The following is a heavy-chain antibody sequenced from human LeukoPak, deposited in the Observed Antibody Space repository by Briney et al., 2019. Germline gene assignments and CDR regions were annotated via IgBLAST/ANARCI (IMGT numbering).Heavy chain of an antibody. V-gene: IGHV4-34*01. Sequence: SETLSLTCAVYGGSFSGYYWSWIRQPPGKGLEWIGEINHSGSTNYNPSLKSRVTISVDTSKNQFSLKLSSVTAADTAVYYCASNRGSGSYSYAFDIWGQGTMVTVSS. D-gene: IGHD3-10*01. CDR2: INHSGST. CDR3: ASNRGSGSYSYAFDI. CDR1: GGSFSGYY. J-gene: IGHJ3*02.